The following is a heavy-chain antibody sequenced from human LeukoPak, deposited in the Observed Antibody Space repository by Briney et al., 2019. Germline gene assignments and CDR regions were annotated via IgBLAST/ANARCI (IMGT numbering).Heavy chain of an antibody. J-gene: IGHJ4*02. V-gene: IGHV3-15*01. Sequence: PGGSLRLSCVVSGFTFSNGWMSWVRPAPGKGLEWVGRIKSKTDGGTTDYAAPVKGRFSISRDDSKNTLYLQINSLKTEDTAMYYCATEYYYDSPGIFDYWGQGTLVTVSS. CDR1: GFTFSNGW. CDR2: IKSKTDGGTT. D-gene: IGHD3-22*01. CDR3: ATEYYYDSPGIFDY.